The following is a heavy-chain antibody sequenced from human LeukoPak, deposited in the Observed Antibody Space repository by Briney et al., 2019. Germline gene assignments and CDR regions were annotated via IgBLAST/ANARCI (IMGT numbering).Heavy chain of an antibody. CDR2: IYTSGST. CDR3: ARAAPRVHYYYYMDV. J-gene: IGHJ6*03. CDR1: GVSISSGSYY. V-gene: IGHV4-61*02. Sequence: SQTLSLTCTVSGVSISSGSYYWSWIRQPAGKGLEWIGRIYTSGSTNYNPSLKSRVTISVDTSKNQFSLKLNSVTAADTAVYYCARAAPRVHYYYYMDVWGKGTTVTVSS.